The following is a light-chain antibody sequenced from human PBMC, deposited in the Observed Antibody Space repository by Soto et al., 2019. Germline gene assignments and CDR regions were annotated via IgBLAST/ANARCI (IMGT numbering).Light chain of an antibody. J-gene: IGLJ2*01. CDR2: QGT. V-gene: IGLV2-23*01. Sequence: QSALTQPASVSGSPGQSITISCTGSSSDVGSYNLVSWYQHHPGKAPKLIIYQGTKRPSGVSNRFSGSKSGNTASLTISGLQDEDEAEYYCCSYASSSIVIFGGGTKVTVL. CDR1: SSDVGSYNL. CDR3: CSYASSSIVI.